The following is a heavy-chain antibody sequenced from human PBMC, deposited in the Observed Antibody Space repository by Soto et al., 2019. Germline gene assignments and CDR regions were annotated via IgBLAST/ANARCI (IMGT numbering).Heavy chain of an antibody. D-gene: IGHD3-22*01. CDR2: ISYDGTNK. V-gene: IGHV3-30-3*01. CDR1: GFTFSSFA. CDR3: ARAYDSSMNYFDY. Sequence: QVQLVESGGGVVQPGRSLRLSCAASGFTFSSFAIHWVRQAPGKGLEWGSRISYDGTNKYYPDSVKGRFTISRDNSKNTLYLQMNSLRAEDTAVYYCARAYDSSMNYFDYWGQGTLVTVSS. J-gene: IGHJ4*02.